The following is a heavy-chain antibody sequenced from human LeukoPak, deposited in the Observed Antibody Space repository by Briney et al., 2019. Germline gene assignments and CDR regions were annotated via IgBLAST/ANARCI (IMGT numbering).Heavy chain of an antibody. V-gene: IGHV3-48*03. CDR3: AREDYGDYGAEGMDV. CDR1: GFTFSSYE. Sequence: GGSLRLSCAASGFTFSSYEMSWVRQAPGKGLEWVSYISSSGSTIYYADSVKGRFTISRDNAKNSLYLQMNSLRAEDTAVYYCAREDYGDYGAEGMDVWGQGTTVTVSS. D-gene: IGHD4-17*01. J-gene: IGHJ6*02. CDR2: ISSSGSTI.